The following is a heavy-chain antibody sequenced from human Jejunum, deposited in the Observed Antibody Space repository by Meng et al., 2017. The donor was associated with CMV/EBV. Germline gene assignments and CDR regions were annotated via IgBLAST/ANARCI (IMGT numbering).Heavy chain of an antibody. D-gene: IGHD5-24*01. Sequence: GGSLTGSYWSWIRQSPEKGLGWIGEISHTGSTHYNPSLRSRVLLSVGTSTNQISLKLRSLTAADAAVYYCARGMADRETTTYFDYWGQGTLVTVSS. CDR2: ISHTGST. V-gene: IGHV4-34*01. CDR3: ARGMADRETTTYFDY. CDR1: GGSLTGSY. J-gene: IGHJ4*02.